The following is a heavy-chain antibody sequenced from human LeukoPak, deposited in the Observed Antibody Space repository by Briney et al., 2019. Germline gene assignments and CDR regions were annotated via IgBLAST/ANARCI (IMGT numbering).Heavy chain of an antibody. CDR3: ARKRAVRPHGQIVVVPAARPIGLYYFDY. CDR1: GGSFSGYY. Sequence: SETLSLTCAVYGGSFSGYYWSWIRQPPGKGLEWIGEINHSGSTNYNPSLKSRVTISVDTSKNQFSLKLSSVTAADTAVYYCARKRAVRPHGQIVVVPAARPIGLYYFDYWGQGTLVTVSS. CDR2: INHSGST. V-gene: IGHV4-34*01. D-gene: IGHD2-2*01. J-gene: IGHJ4*02.